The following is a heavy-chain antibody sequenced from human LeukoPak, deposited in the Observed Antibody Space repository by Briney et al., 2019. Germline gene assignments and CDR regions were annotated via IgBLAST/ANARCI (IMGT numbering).Heavy chain of an antibody. CDR3: ARDPRGPALTAVAGQGDY. D-gene: IGHD6-19*01. CDR1: GGSISSYY. CDR2: IYYSGST. J-gene: IGHJ4*02. V-gene: IGHV4-59*01. Sequence: SETLSLTCTVSGGSISSYYWSWIRQPPGKGLEWIGYIYYSGSTNYNPSLKSRVTISVDTSKNQFSLKLSSVTAADTAVYYCARDPRGPALTAVAGQGDYWGQGTLVTVSS.